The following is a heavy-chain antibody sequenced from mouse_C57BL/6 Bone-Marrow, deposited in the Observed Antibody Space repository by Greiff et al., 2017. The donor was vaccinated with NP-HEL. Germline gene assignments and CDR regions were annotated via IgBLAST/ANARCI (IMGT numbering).Heavy chain of an antibody. D-gene: IGHD1-3*01. V-gene: IGHV3-6*01. CDR2: LSYDCSN. Sequence: VQLQQSGPGLVKPSQSLSLTCSVTGYSITSGYYWNWIRHFPGNKLDWMCYLSYDCSNNYHPSLPYRSSITRDTSKNQFFLKLNSVTTVDTATYYCARDKGYCRHAMDYWGQVTSVTVSS. J-gene: IGHJ4*01. CDR3: ARDKGYCRHAMDY. CDR1: GYSITSGYY.